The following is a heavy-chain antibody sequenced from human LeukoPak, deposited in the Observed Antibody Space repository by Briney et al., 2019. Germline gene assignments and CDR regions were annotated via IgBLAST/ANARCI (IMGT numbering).Heavy chain of an antibody. V-gene: IGHV3-13*05. J-gene: IGHJ2*01. CDR1: GFTFSSYD. Sequence: GGSLRLSCAASGFTFSSYDMHWVRQATGKGLEWVSAIGTAGDPYYPGSVKGRFTISRENAKNSSYLQMNSLRAGDTAVYYCARGGEYYYGSASYYHFNWYFDLWGRGTLVTVSS. CDR2: IGTAGDP. CDR3: ARGGEYYYGSASYYHFNWYFDL. D-gene: IGHD3-10*01.